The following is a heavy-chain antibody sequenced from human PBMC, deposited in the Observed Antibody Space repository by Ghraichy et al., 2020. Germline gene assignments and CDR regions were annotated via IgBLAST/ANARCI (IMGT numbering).Heavy chain of an antibody. CDR1: GFTFSSYG. J-gene: IGHJ6*02. CDR3: ARGRHRLRGYYYGMDV. CDR2: ILYDGSEK. D-gene: IGHD4-17*01. Sequence: GGSLRLSCATSGFTFSSYGMHWVRQAPGKGLEWVAVILYDGSEKYYADSEKGRFTISRDNSKNTLYLQMNSLRAEDTAVYYCARGRHRLRGYYYGMDVWGPRNT. V-gene: IGHV3-30*12.